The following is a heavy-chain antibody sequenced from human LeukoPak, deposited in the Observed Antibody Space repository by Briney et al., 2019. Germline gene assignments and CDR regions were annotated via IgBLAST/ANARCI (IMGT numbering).Heavy chain of an antibody. CDR3: ARALDILTGYYLRFNDAFDI. J-gene: IGHJ3*02. CDR2: ITLSSSTT. V-gene: IGHV3-48*01. D-gene: IGHD3-9*01. Sequence: PGGSLRLSCAASGFNFNNYNMNWVRQAPGKGLEWVSYITLSSSTTYYADSVKGRFTISRDNAKKSLYLQMNSLRAEDTAVYYCARALDILTGYYLRFNDAFDIWGQGTMVTVSS. CDR1: GFNFNNYN.